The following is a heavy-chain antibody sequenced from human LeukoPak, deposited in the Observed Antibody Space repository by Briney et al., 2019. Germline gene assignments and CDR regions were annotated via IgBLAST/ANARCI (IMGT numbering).Heavy chain of an antibody. V-gene: IGHV4-31*03. CDR2: IYYSGSA. CDR3: ARDYSRGYAWFDP. CDR1: GDSISSGGYY. D-gene: IGHD5-12*01. J-gene: IGHJ5*02. Sequence: TLSLTCTVSGDSISSGGYYWSWIRQHPGKGLEWIGYIYYSGSAYYNPFLKSRVSISVDTSKNQFSLKLTSVTAADTALYFCARDYSRGYAWFDPWGQGILVTVSS.